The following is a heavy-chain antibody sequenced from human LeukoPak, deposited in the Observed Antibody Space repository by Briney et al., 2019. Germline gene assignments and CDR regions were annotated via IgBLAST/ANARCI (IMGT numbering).Heavy chain of an antibody. J-gene: IGHJ4*02. CDR3: ARETVGGLGYSYGVDY. D-gene: IGHD5-18*01. CDR2: ISGSGGST. V-gene: IGHV3-23*01. CDR1: GFTFSSYA. Sequence: GGSLRLSCAASGFTFSSYAMSWVRQAPGKGLEWVSAISGSGGSTYYADSVKGRFTISRDNSKNTLYLQMNSLRAEDTAVYYCARETVGGLGYSYGVDYWGQGTLVTVSS.